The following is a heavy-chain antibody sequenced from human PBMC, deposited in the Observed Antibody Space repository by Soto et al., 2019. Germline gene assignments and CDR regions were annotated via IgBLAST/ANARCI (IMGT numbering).Heavy chain of an antibody. V-gene: IGHV1-18*01. CDR1: GYTFTTYG. CDR2: ISAYSGST. D-gene: IGHD6-13*01. J-gene: IGHJ4*02. CDR3: ARDFAKCSSSPYAIDY. Sequence: QVQLVQSGAEVKKPGASVKVSCKASGYTFTTYGISWVRQAPGQGLEWMGWISAYSGSTKFAQKLQGRVTMTTAPSPSTAYMELRSLTSDVTAVYYCARDFAKCSSSPYAIDYWGQGTLVTVSS.